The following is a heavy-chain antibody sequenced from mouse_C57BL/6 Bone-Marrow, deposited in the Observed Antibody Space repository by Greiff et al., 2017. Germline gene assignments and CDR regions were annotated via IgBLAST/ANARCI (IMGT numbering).Heavy chain of an antibody. CDR1: GYTFTSYW. V-gene: IGHV1-64*01. CDR3: ARRYYGSSYFDY. CDR2: IHPNSGST. J-gene: IGHJ2*01. Sequence: VQLQQPGAELVKPGASVKLSCKASGYTFTSYWMHWVKQRPGQGLEWIGMIHPNSGSTNYNEKFKSKATLTVDTSSSTAYMQLSSLTSEDSAVYYCARRYYGSSYFDYWGQGTTLTVSS. D-gene: IGHD1-1*01.